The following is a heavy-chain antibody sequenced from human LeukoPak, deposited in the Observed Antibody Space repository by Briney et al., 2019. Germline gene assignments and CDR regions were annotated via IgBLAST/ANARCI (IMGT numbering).Heavy chain of an antibody. Sequence: SETLSLTRTVSGGSISSYYWSWIRQPAGKGLEWIRRIYTSGSTNYNPSLKSRVTMSVDTSKNQFSLKVSSVTAADTAVYYCARVPYDFWSGSFFDYWGQGTLVTVSS. J-gene: IGHJ4*02. CDR2: IYTSGST. D-gene: IGHD3-3*01. CDR3: ARVPYDFWSGSFFDY. V-gene: IGHV4-4*07. CDR1: GGSISSYY.